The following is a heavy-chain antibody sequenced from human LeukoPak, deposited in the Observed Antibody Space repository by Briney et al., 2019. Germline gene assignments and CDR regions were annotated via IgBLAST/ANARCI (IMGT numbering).Heavy chain of an antibody. Sequence: SQTLSLTCTVSGGSISTYYWSWIREPPGKGLEWIGYIYYTGSTSYNPSLKSRVTMSLDASKNQFSLELNSVTPADTAVYYCARGGNYWPQWWFDPWGRGTLVSVSS. J-gene: IGHJ5*02. V-gene: IGHV4-59*01. CDR1: GGSISTYY. D-gene: IGHD1-26*01. CDR2: IYYTGST. CDR3: ARGGNYWPQWWFDP.